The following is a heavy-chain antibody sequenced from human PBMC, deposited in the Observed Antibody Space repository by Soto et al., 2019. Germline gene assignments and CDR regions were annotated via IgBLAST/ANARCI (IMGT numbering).Heavy chain of an antibody. V-gene: IGHV4-59*13. Sequence: SETLSLTCTVSGDSIRNVYWSWIRQPPGKGLEWIGFIYHSGNAKYNPSLKSRVAMSVDSSKNQISLSLNSVTAADSAAYFCARAHAPTLPFDSWGQGTMVTVFS. CDR3: ARAHAPTLPFDS. J-gene: IGHJ4*02. D-gene: IGHD2-2*01. CDR1: GDSIRNVY. CDR2: IYHSGNA.